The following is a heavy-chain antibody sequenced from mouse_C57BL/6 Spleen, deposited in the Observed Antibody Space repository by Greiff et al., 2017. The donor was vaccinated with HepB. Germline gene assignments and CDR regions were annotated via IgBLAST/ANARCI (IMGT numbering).Heavy chain of an antibody. D-gene: IGHD2-4*01. CDR2: IYPGDGDT. V-gene: IGHV1-82*01. J-gene: IGHJ2*01. Sequence: QVQLQQSGPELVKPGASVKISCKASGYAFSSSWMNWVKQRPGKGLEWIGRIYPGDGDTNYNGKFKGKATLTADTSSSTAYMQLSSLTSEDSAVYFCARGGDYGDFDYWGQGTTLTVSS. CDR3: ARGGDYGDFDY. CDR1: GYAFSSSW.